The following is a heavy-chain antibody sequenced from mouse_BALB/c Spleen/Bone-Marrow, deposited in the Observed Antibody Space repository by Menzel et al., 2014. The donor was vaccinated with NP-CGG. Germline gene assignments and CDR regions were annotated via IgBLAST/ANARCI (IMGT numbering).Heavy chain of an antibody. CDR1: GYTFTSYW. CDR2: INPSTGYT. Sequence: VQLQQSGAKLAKPGASVKMSCKASGYTFTSYWMHWVRQRPGQGLEWIGYINPSTGYTEYNQRFKDKATLAAVKSSTTAYMQLSSLTSEDSAVYYCARDDYDAFAYWGQGTLVTVSA. CDR3: ARDDYDAFAY. D-gene: IGHD2-4*01. J-gene: IGHJ3*01. V-gene: IGHV1-7*01.